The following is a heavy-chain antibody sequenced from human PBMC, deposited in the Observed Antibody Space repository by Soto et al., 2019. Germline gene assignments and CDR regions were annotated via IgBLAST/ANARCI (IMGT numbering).Heavy chain of an antibody. Sequence: SGGGVVQPGRSLRLSCAGSRFTFSTYGMHWVRQAPGKGLEWVAAISNDGNTKHYADSVKGRFTISRDNSKNTLYLQMNSLRVEDTAVYYCAKGRSGLLGDVWGQGTTVTVSS. V-gene: IGHV3-30*18. CDR2: ISNDGNTK. CDR1: RFTFSTYG. CDR3: AKGRSGLLGDV. J-gene: IGHJ6*02.